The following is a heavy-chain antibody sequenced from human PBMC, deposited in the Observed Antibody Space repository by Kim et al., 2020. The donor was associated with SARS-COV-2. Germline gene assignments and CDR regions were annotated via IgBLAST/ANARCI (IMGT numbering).Heavy chain of an antibody. CDR1: GFTFSSYW. CDR3: ARRGSITMVRGVITIAHFDY. Sequence: GGSLRLSCAASGFTFSSYWMSWVRQAPGKGLEWVANIKQDGSEKYYVDSVKGRFTISRDNAKNSLYLQMNSLRAEDTAVYYCARRGSITMVRGVITIAHFDYWGQGTLVTVSS. CDR2: IKQDGSEK. D-gene: IGHD3-10*01. V-gene: IGHV3-7*03. J-gene: IGHJ4*02.